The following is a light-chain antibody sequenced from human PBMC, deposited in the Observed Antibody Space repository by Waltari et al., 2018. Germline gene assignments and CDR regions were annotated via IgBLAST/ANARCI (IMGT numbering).Light chain of an antibody. CDR3: MQSLQALWT. V-gene: IGKV2-28*01. CDR2: LGS. CDR1: QSLLHSNGYNY. J-gene: IGKJ1*01. Sequence: DIVMTQSPLSLPVTPGAPASISCRSSQSLLHSNGYNYLDWYLQKPGQSPQLLIYLGSNRASGVPDRFSGSGSGTDFTLKISRVEAEDVGVYYCMQSLQALWTFGQGTKVEIK.